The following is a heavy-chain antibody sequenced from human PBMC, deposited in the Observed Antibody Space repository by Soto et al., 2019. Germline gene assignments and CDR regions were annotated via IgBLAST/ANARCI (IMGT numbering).Heavy chain of an antibody. D-gene: IGHD2-21*02. CDR3: ATEGRGGCGGDCYLDY. CDR1: GYTFTDYY. Sequence: QVQLVQSGAEVKKPGASVKVSCKASGYTFTDYYMHWVRQAPGQGLEWMGWVNPNSGGTNYAQKFQGWVTMTRDTSIRTVYMDLTRLSSDDTAVYYCATEGRGGCGGDCYLDYWGQGTLLTVSS. J-gene: IGHJ4*02. CDR2: VNPNSGGT. V-gene: IGHV1-2*04.